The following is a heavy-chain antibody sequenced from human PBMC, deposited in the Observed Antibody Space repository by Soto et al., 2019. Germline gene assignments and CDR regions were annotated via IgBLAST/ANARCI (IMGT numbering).Heavy chain of an antibody. CDR3: AREGIRSPPYY. J-gene: IGHJ4*02. Sequence: EVQLVESGGGLVQPGGSLRLSCAVSGFTVSSNYMSWVRQAPGKGLEWVSVIYSGGSTYYADSVKGRFTISRDNSKNTLYLQMNSLRAEDTAVYYCAREGIRSPPYYWGQGTLVTVSS. CDR2: IYSGGST. CDR1: GFTVSSNY. V-gene: IGHV3-66*01. D-gene: IGHD4-17*01.